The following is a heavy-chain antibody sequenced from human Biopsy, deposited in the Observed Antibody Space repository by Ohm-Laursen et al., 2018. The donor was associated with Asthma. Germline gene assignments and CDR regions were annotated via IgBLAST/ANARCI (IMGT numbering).Heavy chain of an antibody. D-gene: IGHD6-13*01. CDR2: ISSRGSNL. CDR1: VFSFSDYY. J-gene: IGHJ4*02. Sequence: SLRLSCSASVFSFSDYYMMWIRQAPGKGLEWVAYISSRGSNLYYADSVKGRFTISRDNPKKSVYLQLDSLRVEDTAVYYCARGYSTSWYFGYWGQGTVATVSS. V-gene: IGHV3-11*01. CDR3: ARGYSTSWYFGY.